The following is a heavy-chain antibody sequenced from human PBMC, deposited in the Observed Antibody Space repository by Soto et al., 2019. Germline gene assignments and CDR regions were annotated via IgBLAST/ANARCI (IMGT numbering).Heavy chain of an antibody. D-gene: IGHD3-16*02. CDR3: ARDLSGPLAY. V-gene: IGHV3-33*01. CDR2: IWYDGTNK. J-gene: IGHJ4*02. Sequence: QVQLVESGGGVVQPGRSLRLSCAASGFTFTNYGMHWVRQAPGKGLEWVALIWYDGTNKYYADSVKGRFTISRDSSKNTLYLKMNSLRAEDTAVYYCARDLSGPLAYWGQGTLVTVSS. CDR1: GFTFTNYG.